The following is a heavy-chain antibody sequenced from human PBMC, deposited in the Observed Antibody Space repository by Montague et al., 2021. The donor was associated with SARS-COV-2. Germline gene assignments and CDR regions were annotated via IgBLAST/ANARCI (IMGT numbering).Heavy chain of an antibody. Sequence: SLRLSCAASGFTFNTYAMTWVRQAPGKGLEWVSAIGGSGAGTYYADSVKGRFTISRDNSKNTLFLQMNSLRAEDTALYYCAKSLDTSVYSFERGADYWGQGTLVTVSS. J-gene: IGHJ4*02. CDR2: IGGSGAGT. CDR1: GFTFNTYA. V-gene: IGHV3-23*01. CDR3: AKSLDTSVYSFERGADY. D-gene: IGHD5/OR15-5a*01.